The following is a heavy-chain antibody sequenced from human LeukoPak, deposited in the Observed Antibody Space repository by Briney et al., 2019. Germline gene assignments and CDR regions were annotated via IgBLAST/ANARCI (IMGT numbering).Heavy chain of an antibody. D-gene: IGHD4-23*01. Sequence: GGSLRLSCAASGFTFSNYALSWVRQAPGKGLEWVSAISGSGGSTYYADSVKGRFSISRDNAKNTLYLQMNSLRVEDTAVYYCARGRPHGNDYWGQGTLVTVSS. J-gene: IGHJ4*02. V-gene: IGHV3-23*01. CDR3: ARGRPHGNDY. CDR2: ISGSGGST. CDR1: GFTFSNYA.